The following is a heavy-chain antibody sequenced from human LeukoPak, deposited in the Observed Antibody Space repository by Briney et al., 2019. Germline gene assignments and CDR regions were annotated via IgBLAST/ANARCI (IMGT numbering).Heavy chain of an antibody. CDR1: GYSISSGYY. CDR2: INHSGST. V-gene: IGHV4-38-2*02. D-gene: IGHD3-16*02. CDR3: ARQLHYYDYVWGSYRYALGYYMDV. Sequence: SETLSLTCSVSGYSISSGYYWSWIRQPPGKGLEWIGEINHSGSTNYNPSLKSRVTISVDTSKNQFSLKLSSVTAADTAVYYCARQLHYYDYVWGSYRYALGYYMDVWGKGTTVTISS. J-gene: IGHJ6*03.